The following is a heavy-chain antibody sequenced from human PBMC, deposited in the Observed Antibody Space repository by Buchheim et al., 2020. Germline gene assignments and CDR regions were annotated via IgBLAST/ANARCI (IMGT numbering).Heavy chain of an antibody. CDR1: GFTFSSYA. J-gene: IGHJ4*02. D-gene: IGHD2-15*01. Sequence: QIQLVESGGDWVNPGGSLRLSCAASGFTFSSYAMHWVRQAPGKGLEWLAVISYDGSNKYYADSVKGRFTISRDHSKNTLYLQMNSLRAEDTAVYYCARAEATIVVVVAATPLDYWGQGTL. CDR3: ARAEATIVVVVAATPLDY. V-gene: IGHV3-30*14. CDR2: ISYDGSNK.